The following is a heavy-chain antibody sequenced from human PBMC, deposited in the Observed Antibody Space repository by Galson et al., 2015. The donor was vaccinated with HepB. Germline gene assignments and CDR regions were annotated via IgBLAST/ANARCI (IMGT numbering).Heavy chain of an antibody. CDR1: GFIFSDAW. J-gene: IGHJ6*02. CDR3: SHNWHSYHCGMDV. CDR2: IKSKGSGGTI. Sequence: SLRLSCAASGFIFSDAWMTWVRQGPGKGLEWIGRIKSKGSGGTIDYASPAKDRFSISRDDSKNTLYLQINSLKTEDTGVYYCSHNWHSYHCGMDVWGQGTTVTVSS. V-gene: IGHV3-15*01. D-gene: IGHD1-1*01.